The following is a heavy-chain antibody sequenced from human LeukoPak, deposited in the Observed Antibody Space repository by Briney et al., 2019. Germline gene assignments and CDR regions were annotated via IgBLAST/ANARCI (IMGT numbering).Heavy chain of an antibody. CDR1: GFSFSSYA. V-gene: IGHV3-23*01. CDR2: ISGSGATT. J-gene: IGHJ5*02. D-gene: IGHD6-19*01. CDR3: AKGGWQSWFDP. Sequence: GGSLRLSCAASGFSFSSYAMSWVRQAPGKGLEWVSVISGSGATTYYAESVKGRFTISRDNSKNTLDLQMNGLRAEDTAVYYCAKGGWQSWFDPWGQGTLVTVSS.